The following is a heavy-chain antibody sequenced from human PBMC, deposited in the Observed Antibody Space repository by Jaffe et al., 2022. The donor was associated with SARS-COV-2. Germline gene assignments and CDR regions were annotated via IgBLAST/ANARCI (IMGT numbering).Heavy chain of an antibody. D-gene: IGHD5-18*01. V-gene: IGHV1-18*01. Sequence: QVRLVQSGAEVKKPGASVKLSCKASGYTFTSDAINWVRQAPGQGLEWMGWINVYNGHTSYALKVQDRVTVTTDTSTNTAYMELRSLTYDDTAVYYCTRARDRDTGMVPDFDYWGQGTLLTVSS. J-gene: IGHJ4*02. CDR3: TRARDRDTGMVPDFDY. CDR2: INVYNGHT. CDR1: GYTFTSDA.